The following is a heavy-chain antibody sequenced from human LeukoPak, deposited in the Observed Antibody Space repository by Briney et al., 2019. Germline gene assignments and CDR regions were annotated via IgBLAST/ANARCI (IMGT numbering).Heavy chain of an antibody. D-gene: IGHD1-26*01. CDR1: GGSISSYY. Sequence: LETLSLTCTVSGGSISSYYWSWIRQPPGEGLEWIGYIYYSGSTNYNPSLKSRVTISVDTSKNQFSLKLSSVTAADTAVYYCARLRGRAWFDPWGQGTLVTVSS. V-gene: IGHV4-59*08. CDR3: ARLRGRAWFDP. J-gene: IGHJ5*02. CDR2: IYYSGST.